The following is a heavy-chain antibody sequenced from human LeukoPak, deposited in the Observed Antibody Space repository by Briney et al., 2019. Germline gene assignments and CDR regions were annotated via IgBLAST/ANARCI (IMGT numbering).Heavy chain of an antibody. CDR1: GYIFTDYY. CDR2: IKANSGGT. CDR3: ARDPDDSSDSHFDY. J-gene: IGHJ4*02. V-gene: IGHV1-2*02. Sequence: ASVKVSFKASGYIFTDYYMHWVRQAPGQGLEWMGWIKANSGGTKYAQKFQGRVTMTRDTSISTAYMELSRLRSDDMAVYYCARDPDDSSDSHFDYWGQGTLVTVSS. D-gene: IGHD3-22*01.